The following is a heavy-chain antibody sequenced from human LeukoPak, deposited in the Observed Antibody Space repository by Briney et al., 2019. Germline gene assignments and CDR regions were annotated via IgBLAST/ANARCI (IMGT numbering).Heavy chain of an antibody. Sequence: ASVKVSCKASGGTFSSYAISWVRQAPGQGLEWMGGIIPIFGTANYAQKFQGRVTITADESTGTAYMELSSLRSEDTAVYYCARVSLMVYAIDYWGQGTLVTVSS. J-gene: IGHJ4*02. CDR3: ARVSLMVYAIDY. CDR2: IIPIFGTA. CDR1: GGTFSSYA. D-gene: IGHD2-8*01. V-gene: IGHV1-69*01.